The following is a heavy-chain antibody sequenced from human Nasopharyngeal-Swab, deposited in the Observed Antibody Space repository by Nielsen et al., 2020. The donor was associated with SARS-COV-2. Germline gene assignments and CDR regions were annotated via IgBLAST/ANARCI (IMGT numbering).Heavy chain of an antibody. D-gene: IGHD3/OR15-3a*01. Sequence: SETLSLTCAVSGDSINSGKWWSWVSRPPGTWREWIGEIKRDVRSNYNTSLKNRLTMSVDKSKNQFSLRLNYVTVSDTAVYYCARVGDWSFDYWGLGSLVTVSS. CDR1: GDSINSGKW. J-gene: IGHJ4*02. CDR2: IKRDVRS. CDR3: ARVGDWSFDY. V-gene: IGHV4-4*02.